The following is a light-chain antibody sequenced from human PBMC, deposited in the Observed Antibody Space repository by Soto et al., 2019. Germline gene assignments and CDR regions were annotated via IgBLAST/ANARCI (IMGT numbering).Light chain of an antibody. CDR3: PHYTSYPEA. V-gene: IGKV1-5*03. CDR2: KAS. CDR1: QTFSSG. J-gene: IGKJ1*01. Sequence: EIQTTQSPSTLSGSVGDRVTLPCRASQTFSSGLAWYQPKPGKAPNLLIYKASTLTRRAPSRFSGSGSGTEFTLPISSLQTDDFATYYCPHYTSYPEAFGQGTKGDI.